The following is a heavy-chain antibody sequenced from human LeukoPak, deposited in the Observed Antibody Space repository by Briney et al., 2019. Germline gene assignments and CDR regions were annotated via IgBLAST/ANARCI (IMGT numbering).Heavy chain of an antibody. V-gene: IGHV4-39*01. Sequence: SETLSLTCTLSGDSITSSDHYWVWIRQSPGKGLEWIGSVSQSGNTYYRSSLKSRVTASINTSKNEFSLILTSVTDADTAQYYCARHLEYSASAFWYIDLWGRGTLVIVSP. J-gene: IGHJ2*01. CDR3: ARHLEYSASAFWYIDL. D-gene: IGHD3-3*01. CDR2: VSQSGNT. CDR1: GDSITSSDHY.